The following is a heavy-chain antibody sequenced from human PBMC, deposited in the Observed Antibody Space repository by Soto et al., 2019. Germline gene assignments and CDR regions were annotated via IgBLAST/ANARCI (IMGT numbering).Heavy chain of an antibody. CDR1: GFTFSFYN. CDR2: ISSSSDYI. V-gene: IGHV3-21*01. J-gene: IGHJ6*02. Sequence: GGSLRLSCAASGFTFSFYNMNWVRQAPGKGLEWVSSISSSSDYIYYADSVKGRFTISRDNSKNTLYLQMSSLRAEDTAVYYCVKDGSSGWPYYYDMDVWGQGTTVTVSS. D-gene: IGHD6-19*01. CDR3: VKDGSSGWPYYYDMDV.